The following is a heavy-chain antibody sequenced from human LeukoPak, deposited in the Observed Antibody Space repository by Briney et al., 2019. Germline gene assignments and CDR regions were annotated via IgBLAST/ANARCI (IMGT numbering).Heavy chain of an antibody. D-gene: IGHD2-8*01. V-gene: IGHV3-23*01. J-gene: IGHJ4*02. CDR1: GFTFSSYA. CDR3: AKDTSIGKYCTNGVCSPFDY. CDR2: ISGSGGST. Sequence: PGGSLRLSCAASGFTFSSYAMSWVRQAPGKGLEWASAISGSGGSTYYADSVKGRFTISRDNSKNTLYLQMNSLRAEDTAVYYCAKDTSIGKYCTNGVCSPFDYWGQGTLVTVSS.